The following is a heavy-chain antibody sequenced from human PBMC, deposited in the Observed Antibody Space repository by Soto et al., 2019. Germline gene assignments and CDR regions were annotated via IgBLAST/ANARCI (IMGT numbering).Heavy chain of an antibody. V-gene: IGHV3-30*18. Sequence: QVQLVESGGGVVQPGRSLRLSCAASGFTFSSYGMHWVRQAPGKGLEWVAVISYDGSNKYYADSVKGRFTISRDNSQNTLYLQMNSLRAEDTAVYYCAKDGYCSGGSCYHGGDYYYYGMDVWGQGTTVTVSS. D-gene: IGHD2-15*01. CDR1: GFTFSSYG. CDR3: AKDGYCSGGSCYHGGDYYYYGMDV. CDR2: ISYDGSNK. J-gene: IGHJ6*02.